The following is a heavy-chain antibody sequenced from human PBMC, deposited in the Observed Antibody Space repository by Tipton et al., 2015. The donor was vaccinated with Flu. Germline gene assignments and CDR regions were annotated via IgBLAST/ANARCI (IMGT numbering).Heavy chain of an antibody. V-gene: IGHV4-59*08. CDR3: ARRDYSNYVSDPKSWFDP. CDR1: GVSSSRHY. CDR2: IYHSGKT. Sequence: TLSLTCNVFGVSSSRHYWGWIRQSPGKGPEWIAYIYHSGKTKYNPSLKSRVAISLDTAKNQFSLKVFSVTAADTAVYFCARRDYSNYVSDPKSWFDPWGQGILVTVSS. J-gene: IGHJ5*02. D-gene: IGHD4-11*01.